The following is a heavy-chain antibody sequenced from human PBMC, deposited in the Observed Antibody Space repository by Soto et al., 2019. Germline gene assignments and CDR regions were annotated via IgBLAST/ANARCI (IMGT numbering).Heavy chain of an antibody. CDR1: GDSISSGGFS. D-gene: IGHD3-10*01. CDR3: ARGPYRSGHYQYYYGMDV. Sequence: QLQLQESGSGLVKPSQTLSLTCAVSGDSISSGGFSWTWIRQPPGKGLEWIGYIYHSGNTYYNPSLKSRVTISVDRSKNQFSLKLSSVTAAETAVYYCARGPYRSGHYQYYYGMDVWGQGTTVTVSS. V-gene: IGHV4-30-2*01. J-gene: IGHJ6*02. CDR2: IYHSGNT.